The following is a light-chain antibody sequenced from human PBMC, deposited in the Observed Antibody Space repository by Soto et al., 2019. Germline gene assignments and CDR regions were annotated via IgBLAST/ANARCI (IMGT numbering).Light chain of an antibody. J-gene: IGKJ5*01. CDR3: MQGTHWPIT. CDR2: KVS. Sequence: ITQAPLTLPVTRGQPASISRRSSQSLAYSDGDTFLNWFQQRPGRSPRRLIYKVSNRDSGVPARFSGSGSGTDFALKISRVEAEDVGVYYCMQGTHWPITFGQGTRLEIK. V-gene: IGKV2-30*01. CDR1: QSLAYSDGDTF.